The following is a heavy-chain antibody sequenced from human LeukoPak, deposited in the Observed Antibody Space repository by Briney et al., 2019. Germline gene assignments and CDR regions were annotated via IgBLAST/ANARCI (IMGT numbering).Heavy chain of an antibody. Sequence: GASVKSSCKASGYTFTTRAIHWVRQAPGQRLEWMGLINTGDGDTLYSQKFQGRVTITRDTSANTAYLELDGLTSEDTAVYYCAKGCSIGPVCYYLDYWGQGTLVTVSS. J-gene: IGHJ4*02. V-gene: IGHV1-3*04. CDR2: INTGDGDT. D-gene: IGHD2/OR15-2a*01. CDR1: GYTFTTRA. CDR3: AKGCSIGPVCYYLDY.